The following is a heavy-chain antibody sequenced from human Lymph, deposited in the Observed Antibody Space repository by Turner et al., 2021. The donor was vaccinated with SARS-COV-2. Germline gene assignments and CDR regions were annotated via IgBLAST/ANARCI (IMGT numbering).Heavy chain of an antibody. D-gene: IGHD3-22*01. CDR3: AKNEMAMIVLVITLFDY. CDR2: ISGSGGST. CDR1: GFTFRSYA. Sequence: EVQLLESGGGLVQPGGSLSLSCAASGFTFRSYAMSWVRQAPGKGLEWVSVISGSGGSTNYADSVKGRFSISRDNSKNTLYLQMNSLRAEDTAVYYCAKNEMAMIVLVITLFDYWGQGTLVTVSS. J-gene: IGHJ4*02. V-gene: IGHV3-23*01.